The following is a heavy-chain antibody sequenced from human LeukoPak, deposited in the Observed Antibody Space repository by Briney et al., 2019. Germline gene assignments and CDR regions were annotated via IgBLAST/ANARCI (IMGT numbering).Heavy chain of an antibody. V-gene: IGHV3-11*01. CDR2: VSNGGSSSI. J-gene: IGHJ4*02. Sequence: GGSLRLSCAASGFTLSDYYMTWIRQAPGKGLEWVSYVSNGGSSSILYADSVKGRFTVFRDYAKNSLYLQMNSLRADDTGVYYCARDNSNKCHDCWGQGTLVTVSS. D-gene: IGHD2-21*01. CDR1: GFTLSDYY. CDR3: ARDNSNKCHDC.